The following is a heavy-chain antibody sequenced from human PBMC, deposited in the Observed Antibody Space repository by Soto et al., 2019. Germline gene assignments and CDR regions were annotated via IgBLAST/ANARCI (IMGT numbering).Heavy chain of an antibody. V-gene: IGHV3-23*01. CDR3: ARGIYYYDSSGWAY. J-gene: IGHJ4*02. CDR2: ISGTGGST. Sequence: GGSLRLSCAASAFTFSTYAMSWVRQAPGKGLEWVSAISGTGGSTYYADSVKGRFTISRDNSKNTLYLQMNSLRAEDTAVYYWARGIYYYDSSGWAYGGQGPLVTVSS. D-gene: IGHD3-22*01. CDR1: AFTFSTYA.